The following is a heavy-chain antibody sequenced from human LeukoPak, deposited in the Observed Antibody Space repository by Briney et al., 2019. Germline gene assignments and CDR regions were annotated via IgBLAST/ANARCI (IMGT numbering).Heavy chain of an antibody. CDR3: ARDGPFYDSSGSSFDY. CDR2: ISSSSSYI. CDR1: GFTFSSYS. D-gene: IGHD3-22*01. V-gene: IGHV3-21*01. Sequence: PGGSLRLSCAPSGFTFSSYSMNWVRQAPGKGLEWVSSISSSSSYIYYADSVKGRFTISRDNAKNSLYLQMNSLRAEDTAVYYCARDGPFYDSSGSSFDYWGQGTLMTVSS. J-gene: IGHJ4*02.